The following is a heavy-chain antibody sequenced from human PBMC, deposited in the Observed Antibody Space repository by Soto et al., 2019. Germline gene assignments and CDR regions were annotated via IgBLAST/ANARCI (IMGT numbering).Heavy chain of an antibody. D-gene: IGHD6-13*01. Sequence: GGSLRLSCVVSGFIFSSYGMHWVRQAPGKGLEWVAAISYHGNDKYYADSVKGRFTVSRDNSKNTLYLQMSSLRAEDTAVYYCARVPSSSYHYFDYWGQGTLVTVS. V-gene: IGHV3-30*03. CDR1: GFIFSSYG. J-gene: IGHJ4*02. CDR3: ARVPSSSYHYFDY. CDR2: ISYHGNDK.